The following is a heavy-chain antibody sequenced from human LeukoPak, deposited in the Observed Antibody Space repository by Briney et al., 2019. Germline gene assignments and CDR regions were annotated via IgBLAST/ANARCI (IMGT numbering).Heavy chain of an antibody. CDR3: ARALCYYDSSGYYLGGFDY. D-gene: IGHD3-22*01. Sequence: GGSLRLSCAASGFTFSSYEMNWVRQAPGKGLEWVSYISSSGSIIYYADSVKGRFTISRDNAKNSLYLQMNSLRAEDTAVYYCARALCYYDSSGYYLGGFDYWGQGTLVTVSS. V-gene: IGHV3-48*03. J-gene: IGHJ4*02. CDR1: GFTFSSYE. CDR2: ISSSGSII.